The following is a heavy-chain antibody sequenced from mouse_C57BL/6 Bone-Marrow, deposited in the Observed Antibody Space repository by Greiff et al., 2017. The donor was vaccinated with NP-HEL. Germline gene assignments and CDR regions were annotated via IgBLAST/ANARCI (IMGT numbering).Heavy chain of an antibody. J-gene: IGHJ2*01. CDR2: IYPRDGST. D-gene: IGHD2-3*01. Sequence: QVQLQQSGPELVKPGASVKLSCKASGYTFTSYDINWVKQRPGQGLEWIGWIYPRDGSTKYNEKFKSKATLTVDKPSSTAYMQLSSLTSEDSAVYYCARWADGYPYYFDYWGQGTTLTVSS. CDR1: GYTFTSYD. V-gene: IGHV1-85*01. CDR3: ARWADGYPYYFDY.